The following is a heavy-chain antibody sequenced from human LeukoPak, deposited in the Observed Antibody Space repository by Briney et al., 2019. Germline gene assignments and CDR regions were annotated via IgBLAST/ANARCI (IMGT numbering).Heavy chain of an antibody. CDR3: ARVGSGLNLYYFDY. CDR1: GDSISGSKYF. Sequence: SETLSLTCTVFGDSISGSKYFWGWIRQPPGEGLEWIGNFYSGGSTYYNPSLKRRVAISEDTSGKQFSLRLGSVTAADTAVYFCARVGSGLNLYYFDYWGQGILVTVSS. CDR2: FYSGGST. V-gene: IGHV4-39*07. D-gene: IGHD3-3*01. J-gene: IGHJ4*02.